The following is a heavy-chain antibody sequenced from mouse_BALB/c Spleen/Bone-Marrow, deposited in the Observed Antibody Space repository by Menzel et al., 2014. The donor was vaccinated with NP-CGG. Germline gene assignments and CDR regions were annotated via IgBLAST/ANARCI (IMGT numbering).Heavy chain of an antibody. CDR3: AQDGTYYACIDY. Sequence: VPVVESAAELARPGASVKLSCKASGYIFTSYTILWIKQRPGQGLEWIGYINPGIGYTDYNQKFKDKTTLTAEKSSTTTYMQLNSQLCEHSAVYSSAQDGTYYACIDYWGQGTTLTVSS. CDR2: INPGIGYT. J-gene: IGHJ2*01. CDR1: GYIFTSYT. V-gene: IGHV1-4*02. D-gene: IGHD1-1*01.